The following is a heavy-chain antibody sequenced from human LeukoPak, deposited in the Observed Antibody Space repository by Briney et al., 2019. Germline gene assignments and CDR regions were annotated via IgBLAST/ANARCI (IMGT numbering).Heavy chain of an antibody. D-gene: IGHD1-26*01. J-gene: IGHJ4*02. Sequence: SETLSLTCTVSGFSITSYYWSWIRQPPGKGREGIGLIHYSGSTTYNPSLKSRVTMSVVTSKHQFSLQLRSVPAADTALYYCARDIREVGATHYFDYWGQGTLVTVTS. V-gene: IGHV4-59*01. CDR3: ARDIREVGATHYFDY. CDR2: IHYSGST. CDR1: GFSITSYY.